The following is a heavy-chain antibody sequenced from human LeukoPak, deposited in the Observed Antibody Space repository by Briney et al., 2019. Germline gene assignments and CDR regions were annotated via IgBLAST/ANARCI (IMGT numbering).Heavy chain of an antibody. CDR3: ARGPGHTVVVVAAKTVGYMDV. CDR1: GYTLTGYY. V-gene: IGHV1-2*02. CDR2: INSNSGAT. D-gene: IGHD2-15*01. J-gene: IGHJ6*03. Sequence: ASVKVSCKASGYTLTGYYMHWVRQAPGQGLEWMGWINSNSGATNYAPKFQGRVTMTRDTSISTTYMELTRLTSDDAAVYYCARGPGHTVVVVAAKTVGYMDVWGKGTTVTVSS.